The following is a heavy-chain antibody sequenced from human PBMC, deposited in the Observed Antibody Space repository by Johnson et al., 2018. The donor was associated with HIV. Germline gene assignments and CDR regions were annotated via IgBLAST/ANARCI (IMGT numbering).Heavy chain of an antibody. CDR2: IWYDGTNK. CDR3: AKDLRSGNRREAFDI. D-gene: IGHD1-14*01. CDR1: GFTFSDYG. Sequence: QVQLVESGGGVVQPGRSLRLSCAASGFTFSDYGMHWVRQAPGKGLEWVAVIWYDGTNKNYVDSVKGRFTISRDNSKNTLYLQMNSLRAEDTAVYYCAKDLRSGNRREAFDIWGQGTMVTVSS. J-gene: IGHJ3*02. V-gene: IGHV3-33*06.